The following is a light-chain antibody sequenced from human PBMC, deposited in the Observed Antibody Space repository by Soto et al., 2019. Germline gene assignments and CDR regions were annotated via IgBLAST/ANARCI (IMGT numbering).Light chain of an antibody. Sequence: DIQMTQSPSSVSASVGDRVTITCRASQDINKWLAWYQQKPGTAPKLLIYSASSLYTGVPSRLSGSGSGTDFTLTISSLQPEDFATYYCQQANTFALTFGGGTKVDIK. CDR1: QDINKW. CDR2: SAS. CDR3: QQANTFALT. J-gene: IGKJ4*01. V-gene: IGKV1-12*01.